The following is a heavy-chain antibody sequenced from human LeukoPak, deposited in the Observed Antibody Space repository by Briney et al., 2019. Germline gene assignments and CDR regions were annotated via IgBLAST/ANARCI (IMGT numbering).Heavy chain of an antibody. Sequence: PSETLSLTCAVYGGSFSGYYWSWIRQPPGKGLEWIGEINHSGSTNYNPSLKSRVTISVDTSKNQFSLKLSSVTAADTAVYYCARGTYDILTGYQNWFDPWGQGTLVTVSS. CDR3: ARGTYDILTGYQNWFDP. V-gene: IGHV4-34*01. CDR2: INHSGST. D-gene: IGHD3-9*01. J-gene: IGHJ5*02. CDR1: GGSFSGYY.